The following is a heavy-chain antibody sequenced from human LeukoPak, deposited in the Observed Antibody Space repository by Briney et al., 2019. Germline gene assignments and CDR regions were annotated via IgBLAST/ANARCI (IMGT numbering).Heavy chain of an antibody. V-gene: IGHV4-39*01. CDR1: GGSISSSSYY. D-gene: IGHD4-17*01. J-gene: IGHJ3*02. Sequence: IPGGSLRLSCTVSGGSISSSSYYWGWIRQPPGKGLEWIGSIYYSGSTYYNPSLKSRVTISVDTSKNQFSLKLSSVTAADTAVYYCARFTVTTHSDAFDIWGQGTMVTVSS. CDR3: ARFTVTTHSDAFDI. CDR2: IYYSGST.